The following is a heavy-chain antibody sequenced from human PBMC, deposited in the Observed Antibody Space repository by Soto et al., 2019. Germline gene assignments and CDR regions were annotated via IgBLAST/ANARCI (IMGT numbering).Heavy chain of an antibody. V-gene: IGHV3-74*01. CDR1: GFTFSSYA. D-gene: IGHD2-2*01. CDR3: ARGPRGLYHHDY. CDR2: INMDGTTT. Sequence: PGGSLRLSCAASGFTFSSYAMSWVRQAPGKGLEWLSRINMDGTTTNYADSVKGRFTISRDNAKNTLYLQMNSLRVDDTAVYYCARGPRGLYHHDYWGQGALVTGSS. J-gene: IGHJ4*02.